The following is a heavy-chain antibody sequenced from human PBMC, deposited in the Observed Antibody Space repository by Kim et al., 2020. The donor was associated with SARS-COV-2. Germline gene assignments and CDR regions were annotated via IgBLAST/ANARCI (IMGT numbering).Heavy chain of an antibody. CDR1: GGSINVYY. CDR2: IYYSGNT. V-gene: IGHV4-59*08. Sequence: SETLSLTCTVSGGSINVYYWSWIRQPPGKGLEWIGYIYYSGNTNYNPSLKSRVTISVDTSKNQFFLKLSPVTAADTAVYYCARHAIRGSSSWFAFDIWGQGTMVTVSS. CDR3: ARHAIRGSSSWFAFDI. D-gene: IGHD6-13*01. J-gene: IGHJ3*02.